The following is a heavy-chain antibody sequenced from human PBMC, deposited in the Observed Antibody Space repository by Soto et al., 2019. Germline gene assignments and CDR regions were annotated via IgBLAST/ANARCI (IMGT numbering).Heavy chain of an antibody. J-gene: IGHJ6*02. CDR3: AKDCAAGGDYHYGMDV. V-gene: IGHV3-30*18. D-gene: IGHD6-13*01. CDR1: GFTFSSYG. Sequence: GGSLRLSCAASGFTFSSYGMHWVRQAPGKGLEWVAVISYDGSNKYYADSVKGRFTVSRDNSKNTLYLQMNSLRAEDTAVYYCAKDCAAGGDYHYGMDVWGQGTTVTVSS. CDR2: ISYDGSNK.